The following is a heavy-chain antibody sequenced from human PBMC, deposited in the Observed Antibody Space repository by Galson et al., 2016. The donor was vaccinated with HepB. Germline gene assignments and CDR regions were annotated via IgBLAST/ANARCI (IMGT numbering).Heavy chain of an antibody. V-gene: IGHV3-30*04. Sequence: SLRLSCAASGFTLSTYGSHWVRQAPGKGLEWVAVISYDGTNKYYGDSVKGRFTISRDNSKNTVYLLMNSLRPEDTAVYYCARAQWIQARRAAYFDYWGQGALVTVSS. CDR2: ISYDGTNK. CDR3: ARAQWIQARRAAYFDY. J-gene: IGHJ4*02. D-gene: IGHD5-18*01. CDR1: GFTLSTYG.